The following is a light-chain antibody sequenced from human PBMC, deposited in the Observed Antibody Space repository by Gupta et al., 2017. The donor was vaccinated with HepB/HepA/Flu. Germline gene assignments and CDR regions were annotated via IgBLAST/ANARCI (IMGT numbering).Light chain of an antibody. Sequence: PGERVTLSCRASQSVSSSYLTWYQQKPGQAPRLLIYGASTRATSIPARFSGSGSGTDFTLTISSLQPEDFAVYYCQQYDNLPITFGPGTKVDIK. CDR2: GAS. CDR1: QSVSSSY. CDR3: QQYDNLPIT. V-gene: IGKV3-7*01. J-gene: IGKJ3*01.